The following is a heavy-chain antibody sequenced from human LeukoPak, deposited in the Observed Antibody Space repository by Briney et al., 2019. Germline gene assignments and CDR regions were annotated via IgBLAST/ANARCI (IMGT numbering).Heavy chain of an antibody. CDR2: FYPTNSDT. CDR3: ARRYDNTGYSDY. J-gene: IGHJ4*02. V-gene: IGHV5-51*01. D-gene: IGHD2-21*01. CDR1: GYTFTNYW. Sequence: LGESLKISCKGSGYTFTNYWIAWVRQMPGKGLEWVGIFYPTNSDTRYSPPFQGQVTMSADKSINTAYLQWSSLKASDTAMYYCARRYDNTGYSDYWGQGTLVTVSS.